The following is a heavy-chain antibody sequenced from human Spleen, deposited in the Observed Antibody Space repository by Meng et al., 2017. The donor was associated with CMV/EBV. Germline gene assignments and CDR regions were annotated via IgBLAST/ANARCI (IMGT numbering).Heavy chain of an antibody. Sequence: GESLKISCAASGFTFSSYGMHWVRQAPGKGLEWVAFIRYDGSNKYYADSVKGRFTISRDNSKNTLYLQMNSLRAEDTAVYYCAKGTIFGVVIMSDYFDYWGQGTLVTVSS. V-gene: IGHV3-30*02. CDR3: AKGTIFGVVIMSDYFDY. J-gene: IGHJ4*02. D-gene: IGHD3-3*01. CDR1: GFTFSSYG. CDR2: IRYDGSNK.